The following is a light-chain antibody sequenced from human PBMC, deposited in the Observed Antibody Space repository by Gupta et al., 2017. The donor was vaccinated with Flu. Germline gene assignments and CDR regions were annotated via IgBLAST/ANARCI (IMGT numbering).Light chain of an antibody. J-gene: IGKJ4*01. CDR3: QQYNNYPLT. CDR1: QGVSIC. CDR2: GAS. Sequence: PASLSSSSGDRATLSCRARQGVSICLAWYQQKPGQAPKLLIYGASSMASGIPARFSGSGSGTEFILTISSLQSEDFAVYYCQQYNNYPLTFGGGTKVEIK. V-gene: IGKV3D-15*01.